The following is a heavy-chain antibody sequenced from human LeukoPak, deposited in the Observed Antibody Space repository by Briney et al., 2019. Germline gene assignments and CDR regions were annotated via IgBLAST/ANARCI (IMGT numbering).Heavy chain of an antibody. CDR2: INPSGGST. V-gene: IGHV1-46*01. Sequence: ASVKVSCKASGYTFTSYYMHWVRQAPGQGLEWMGIINPSGGSTSYAQKFQGRVTMTRDTSTSTVYMELSSLRSEDTAVYYCASFRLGSSSGTYGMDVWGQGTTDTVSS. D-gene: IGHD6-25*01. CDR3: ASFRLGSSSGTYGMDV. J-gene: IGHJ6*02. CDR1: GYTFTSYY.